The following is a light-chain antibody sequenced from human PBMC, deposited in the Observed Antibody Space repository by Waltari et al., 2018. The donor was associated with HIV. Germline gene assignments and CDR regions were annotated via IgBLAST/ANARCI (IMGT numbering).Light chain of an antibody. CDR1: QFISTS. CDR3: QPAYSFPHT. Sequence: IQMTHSPSSMSASVGDSVTITCRASQFISTSLAWYQKSPSRAPKLLIFAAARLQRGVPSRFSGGASGTQFTLTINRLQPEDLATYYCQPAYSFPHTFGQGT. CDR2: AAA. V-gene: IGKV1-12*01. J-gene: IGKJ2*01.